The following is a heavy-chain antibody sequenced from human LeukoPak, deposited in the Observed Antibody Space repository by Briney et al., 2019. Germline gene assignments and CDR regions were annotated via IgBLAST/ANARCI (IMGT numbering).Heavy chain of an antibody. V-gene: IGHV3-49*04. CDR2: IRSKAYGGTT. CDR1: GFTFGDYA. J-gene: IGHJ4*02. CDR3: TRYGSSYYDFWSGAYFDY. D-gene: IGHD3-3*01. Sequence: GGSLRLSCTASGFTFGDYAMSWVRQAPGKGLEWVGFIRSKAYGGTTEYAASVKGRSTISRDDSKSIAYLQMNSLKTEDTAVYYCTRYGSSYYDFWSGAYFDYWGQGTLVTVSS.